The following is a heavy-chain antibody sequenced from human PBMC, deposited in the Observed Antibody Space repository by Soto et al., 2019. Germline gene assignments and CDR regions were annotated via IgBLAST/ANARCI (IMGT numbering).Heavy chain of an antibody. D-gene: IGHD2-15*01. J-gene: IGHJ4*02. CDR1: GGSISSGGYY. Sequence: KASETLSLTCTVSGGSISSGGYYWSWIRQHPGKGLEWIGYIYYSGSTYYNPSLKSRVTISVDTSKNQFSLKLSSVTAADTAVYYCARVGGYCSGGSCPTLGRIDYWGQGTLVTVSS. CDR3: ARVGGYCSGGSCPTLGRIDY. V-gene: IGHV4-31*03. CDR2: IYYSGST.